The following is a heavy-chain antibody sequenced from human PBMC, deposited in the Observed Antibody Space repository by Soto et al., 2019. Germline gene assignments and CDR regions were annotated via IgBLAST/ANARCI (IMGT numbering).Heavy chain of an antibody. D-gene: IGHD6-13*01. Sequence: GASVKVSCKASGGTFSSYAISWVRQAPGQGLEWMGGIIPICGTANYAQKFQGRVTITADKSTSTAYMELSSLRSEDTAVYYCARGGEIAAAGTYFQHWGQGTLVTVSS. J-gene: IGHJ1*01. CDR3: ARGGEIAAAGTYFQH. V-gene: IGHV1-69*06. CDR2: IIPICGTA. CDR1: GGTFSSYA.